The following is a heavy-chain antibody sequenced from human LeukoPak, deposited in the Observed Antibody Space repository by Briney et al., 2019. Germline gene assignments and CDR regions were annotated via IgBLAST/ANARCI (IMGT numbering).Heavy chain of an antibody. Sequence: PGGSLRLSCAASGFTFSSYAMHWVRQAPGKGLEWVAVISYDGSNKYYADSVKGRLTISRDNSKNTLYLQMNSLRAEDTAVYYCARGVELTAPGSPTFDYWGQGTLVTVSS. CDR2: ISYDGSNK. J-gene: IGHJ4*02. V-gene: IGHV3-30-3*01. CDR1: GFTFSSYA. CDR3: ARGVELTAPGSPTFDY. D-gene: IGHD1-1*01.